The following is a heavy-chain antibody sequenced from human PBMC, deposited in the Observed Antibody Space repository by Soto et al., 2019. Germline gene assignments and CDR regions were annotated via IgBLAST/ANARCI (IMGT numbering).Heavy chain of an antibody. CDR2: FDPEDGET. V-gene: IGHV1-24*01. CDR3: ATGVAARQAPSYYYMDV. J-gene: IGHJ6*03. Sequence: GASVKVSCKVSGYTLTELSMHWVRQAPGKGLEWMGGFDPEDGETIYAQKFQGRVTMTEDTSTDTAYMELSSLRSEDTAVYYCATGVAARQAPSYYYMDVWGKGTTVTVSS. D-gene: IGHD6-6*01. CDR1: GYTLTELS.